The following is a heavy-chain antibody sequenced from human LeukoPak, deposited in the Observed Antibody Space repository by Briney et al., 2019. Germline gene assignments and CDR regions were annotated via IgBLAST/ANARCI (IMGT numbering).Heavy chain of an antibody. V-gene: IGHV3-21*01. Sequence: GGSLRLSCTASGFTFSRYDMNWVRQAPGKGLEWVSNISGSGAYIFYADSLRGLFTITRDYAKNSLHLQMESLRAEDTAVYYCAKDSDFYDRNSFSPDSFQTWGQGTMVTVSS. J-gene: IGHJ3*01. CDR3: AKDSDFYDRNSFSPDSFQT. CDR2: ISGSGAYI. CDR1: GFTFSRYD. D-gene: IGHD2/OR15-2a*01.